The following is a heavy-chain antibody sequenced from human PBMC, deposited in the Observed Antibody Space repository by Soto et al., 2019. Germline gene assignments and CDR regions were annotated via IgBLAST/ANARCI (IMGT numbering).Heavy chain of an antibody. CDR1: GGSISRGDYY. CDR3: ARVDQLEGWFDP. CDR2: IYYSGST. D-gene: IGHD6-6*01. Sequence: SETLSLTCTVSGGSISRGDYYWSWIRQPPGKGLEWIGYIYYSGSTYYNPSLKSRVTISVDTSKNQFSLKLSSVTAADTAVYYCARVDQLEGWFDPWGQGTLVTVSS. V-gene: IGHV4-30-4*01. J-gene: IGHJ5*02.